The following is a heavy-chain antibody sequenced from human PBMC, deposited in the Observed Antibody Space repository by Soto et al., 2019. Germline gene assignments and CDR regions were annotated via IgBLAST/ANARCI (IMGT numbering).Heavy chain of an antibody. Sequence: EVQLVESGGGLVQPGGSLRLSCAASGFTFSSYWMSWVRQAPGKELEWVANIKQDGSEKYYVDSVKGRFTISRDNAKNSLYLQMNSLRAEDTAVYYCATLKVYGDLPSYFDYWGQGTLVTVSS. J-gene: IGHJ4*02. CDR2: IKQDGSEK. V-gene: IGHV3-7*01. CDR1: GFTFSSYW. CDR3: ATLKVYGDLPSYFDY. D-gene: IGHD4-17*01.